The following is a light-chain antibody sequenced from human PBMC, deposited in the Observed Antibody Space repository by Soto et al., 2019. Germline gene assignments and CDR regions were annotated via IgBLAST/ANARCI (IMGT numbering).Light chain of an antibody. J-gene: IGKJ5*01. CDR1: RSVLYSSNNKNY. V-gene: IGKV4-1*01. Sequence: DIVMTQSPDSLAMSLGERATINCKSSRSVLYSSNNKNYLAWYQQKPGQPPKLLIYWASTRESGVPDRFGGSGSGTDFTLTISSLQAEDVAVYYCQQYYSTPITFGQGTRLEIK. CDR2: WAS. CDR3: QQYYSTPIT.